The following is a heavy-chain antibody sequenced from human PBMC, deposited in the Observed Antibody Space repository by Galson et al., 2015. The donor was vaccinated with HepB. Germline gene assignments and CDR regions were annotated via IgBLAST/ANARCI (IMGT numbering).Heavy chain of an antibody. Sequence: SLRLSCAASGFTFSNCGVSWVRQAPGKGLEWVSSISGHGGSTYYAESVKGRFTISRDNSKNMLHPQMNSLRAEDTAVYYCAKHPPRVTMIVVVPGGWFDYWGQGTLVTVSS. CDR1: GFTFSNCG. J-gene: IGHJ4*02. CDR2: ISGHGGST. V-gene: IGHV3-23*01. CDR3: AKHPPRVTMIVVVPGGWFDY. D-gene: IGHD3-22*01.